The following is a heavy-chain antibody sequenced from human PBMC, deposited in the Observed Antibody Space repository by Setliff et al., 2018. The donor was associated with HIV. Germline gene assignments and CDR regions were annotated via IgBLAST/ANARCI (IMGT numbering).Heavy chain of an antibody. CDR2: IRSNTGNP. CDR3: ARANIYSYAFDI. V-gene: IGHV7-4-1*02. Sequence: ASVKVSCQASGYSFTTYSLNWVRQVPGQGVEWMGWIRSNTGNPTYAQDFTGRFVFSLDTSVNTAYLQITTLKAEDSAVYYCARANIYSYAFDIWGQGTMVTVSS. CDR1: GYSFTTYS. J-gene: IGHJ3*02. D-gene: IGHD2-21*01.